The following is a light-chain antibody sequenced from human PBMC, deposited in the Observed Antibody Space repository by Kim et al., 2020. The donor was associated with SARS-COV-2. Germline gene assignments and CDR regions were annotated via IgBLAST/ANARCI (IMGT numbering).Light chain of an antibody. CDR1: NIGSKS. J-gene: IGLJ1*01. CDR3: QVWDTNTDHHV. Sequence: SYELTQPPSVSVAPGETARITCGGTNIGSKSVHWYQQRPGRAPVFVIYYDRDRPSGIPERFSGSNSWNTATLTISGVEAGDEADYYCQVWDTNTDHHVFGSGTKVTVL. CDR2: YDR. V-gene: IGLV3-21*01.